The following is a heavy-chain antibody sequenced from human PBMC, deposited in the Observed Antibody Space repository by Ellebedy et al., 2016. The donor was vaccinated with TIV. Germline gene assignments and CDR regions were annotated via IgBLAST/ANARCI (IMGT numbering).Heavy chain of an antibody. CDR2: ITSDSTTI. V-gene: IGHV3-48*04. D-gene: IGHD4-17*01. Sequence: PGGSLRLSCAASEFTFSHYWMHWVRQAPGKGLEWVSFITSDSTTIYYADSVKGRFTISRDNAKNSLYLQMNSLRAEDTAVYYCASLRNDYGDYVNYWGQGTLVTVSS. CDR1: EFTFSHYW. J-gene: IGHJ4*02. CDR3: ASLRNDYGDYVNY.